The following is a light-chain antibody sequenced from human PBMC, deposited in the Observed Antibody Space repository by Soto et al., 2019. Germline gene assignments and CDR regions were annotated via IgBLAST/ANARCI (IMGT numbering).Light chain of an antibody. CDR1: SSDVGGYGY. J-gene: IGLJ2*01. V-gene: IGLV2-8*01. CDR2: EVS. Sequence: QSALTQPPSASGSPGQSVTISCTGTSSDVGGYGYVSWYQQYPGKAPKLMIFEVSKRSSGVPDRFSGSKSGNTASLTVSGLQAEDEADYYCSSYAGTNTDVVFGGGTKLTVL. CDR3: SSYAGTNTDVV.